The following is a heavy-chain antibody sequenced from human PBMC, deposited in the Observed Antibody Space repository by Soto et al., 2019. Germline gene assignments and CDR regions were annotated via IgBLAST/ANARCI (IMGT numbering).Heavy chain of an antibody. CDR2: IKSSSSYV. CDR3: LYGMDV. Sequence: RGSLRLSCAACGFTFSSYSMNWVRQAPGKGLERVSSIKSSSSYVYYADSVKGRFTISRDNAKNSLYLQMKSLRAEDTAVYYCLYGMDVWGQGPSVTVFS. J-gene: IGHJ6*02. CDR1: GFTFSSYS. V-gene: IGHV3-21*01.